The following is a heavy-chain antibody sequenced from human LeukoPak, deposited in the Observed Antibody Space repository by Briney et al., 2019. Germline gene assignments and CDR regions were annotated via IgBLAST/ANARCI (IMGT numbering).Heavy chain of an antibody. J-gene: IGHJ4*02. CDR1: GFTFSSYA. D-gene: IGHD6-13*01. Sequence: SLXLSXAASGFTFSSYAMSWVRQAPGKGLEWVAIIQYDGSNEYYVDSVQGRFTISRDNSKNTLYLQMNSLRTEDTAVYYCAKERYSSSSLFAITPFDYWGQGTLVTVSS. V-gene: IGHV3-30*18. CDR2: IQYDGSNE. CDR3: AKERYSSSSLFAITPFDY.